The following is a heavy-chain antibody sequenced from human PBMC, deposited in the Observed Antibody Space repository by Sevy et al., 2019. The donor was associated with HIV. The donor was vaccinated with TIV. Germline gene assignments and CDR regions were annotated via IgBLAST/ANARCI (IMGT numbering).Heavy chain of an antibody. V-gene: IGHV3-33*01. Sequence: GGSLRLSCAASGFTFSSYGMHWVRQAPGKGLEWVAVIWYDGSNKYYADSVKGRFTISRDNSKNTLYLQMNSLRAEDTAVYYWARGLGGVTIFGVVTIKNDAFDIWGQGTMVTVSS. CDR3: ARGLGGVTIFGVVTIKNDAFDI. CDR2: IWYDGSNK. D-gene: IGHD3-3*01. J-gene: IGHJ3*02. CDR1: GFTFSSYG.